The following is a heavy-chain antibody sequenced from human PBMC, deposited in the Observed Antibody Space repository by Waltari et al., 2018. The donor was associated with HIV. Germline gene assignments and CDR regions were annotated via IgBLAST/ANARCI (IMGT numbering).Heavy chain of an antibody. J-gene: IGHJ3*02. CDR1: GFTFDDYA. D-gene: IGHD3-3*01. CDR2: ISWNSGSI. CDR3: AKDIAWSGSPRVFDI. V-gene: IGHV3-9*01. Sequence: EVQLVESGGGLVQPGRSLRLSCAASGFTFDDYAMHWVRQAPGKGLEWVSGISWNSGSIGYADSVKGRFTISRDNAKNSLYLQMNSLRAEDTALYYCAKDIAWSGSPRVFDIWGQGTMVTVSS.